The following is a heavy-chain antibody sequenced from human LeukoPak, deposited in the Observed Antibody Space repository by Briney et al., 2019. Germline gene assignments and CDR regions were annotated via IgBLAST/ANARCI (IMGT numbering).Heavy chain of an antibody. J-gene: IGHJ4*02. Sequence: SETLSLTCAVSGGSISSGGYSWSWIRQPPGKGLEWIGYIYHSGSTHYNPSLKSRVTISVDRSKNQFSLKLSSVAAADTAVYYCARSRVVTAMGYFDYWGQGTLVTVSS. D-gene: IGHD2-21*02. CDR1: GGSISSGGYS. CDR2: IYHSGST. V-gene: IGHV4-30-2*01. CDR3: ARSRVVTAMGYFDY.